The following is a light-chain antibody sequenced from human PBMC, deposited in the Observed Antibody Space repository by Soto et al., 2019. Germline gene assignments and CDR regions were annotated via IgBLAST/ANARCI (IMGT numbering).Light chain of an antibody. CDR1: QGIRNG. CDR3: QQYHNLWT. CDR2: AAS. J-gene: IGKJ1*01. Sequence: DIQMTQSPSSLSASVGDRVTITCRASQGIRNGLGWYQQKPGKAPKRLIYAASGLQSGVPSRFSGSGSGTEFTLTITSLQSEDFALYYRQQYHNLWTFGQGTKVDIK. V-gene: IGKV1-17*01.